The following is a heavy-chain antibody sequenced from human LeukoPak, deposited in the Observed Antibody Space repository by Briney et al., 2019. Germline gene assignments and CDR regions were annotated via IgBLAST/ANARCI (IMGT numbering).Heavy chain of an antibody. CDR2: IYHSGDT. V-gene: IGHV4-38-2*01. CDR3: ARQTGHYDYWSGWGYYFDY. CDR1: GYSISSGYY. J-gene: IGHJ4*02. D-gene: IGHD3-3*01. Sequence: SETLSLTCDVSGYSISSGYYWVWIRQSPGKGLEWIGTIYHSGDTYYSPSLKGRLTIRVDTSKNQFSLKLRSVTAADTAVYHCARQTGHYDYWSGWGYYFDYWGQGALATVSS.